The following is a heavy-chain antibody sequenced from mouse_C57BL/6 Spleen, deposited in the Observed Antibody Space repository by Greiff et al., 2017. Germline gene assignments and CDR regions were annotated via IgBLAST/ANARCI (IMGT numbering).Heavy chain of an antibody. J-gene: IGHJ3*01. CDR1: GYTFTDYY. D-gene: IGHD2-12*01. CDR3: ARRAYYRGSFAY. V-gene: IGHV1-19*01. CDR2: INPYNGGT. Sequence: EVKVVESGPVLVKPGASVKMSCKASGYTFTDYYMNWVKQSHGKSLEWIGVINPYNGGTSYNQKFKGKATLTVDKSSSTAYMELNSLTSEDSAVYYCARRAYYRGSFAYWGQGTLVTVSA.